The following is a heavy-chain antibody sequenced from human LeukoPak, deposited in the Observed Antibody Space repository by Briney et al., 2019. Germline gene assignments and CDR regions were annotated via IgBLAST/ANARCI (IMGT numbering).Heavy chain of an antibody. CDR3: ARDISAAADITLFDC. Sequence: GGSLRLSCAASGFTFSSYSMNWVRQAPGKGLEWVSSISPTGTHIYYADSLEGRFSISRDNAKNSLYLQMNSLRAEDTAVYYCARDISAAADITLFDCWGQRTLVTVSS. J-gene: IGHJ4*02. CDR2: ISPTGTHI. D-gene: IGHD6-13*01. V-gene: IGHV3-21*01. CDR1: GFTFSSYS.